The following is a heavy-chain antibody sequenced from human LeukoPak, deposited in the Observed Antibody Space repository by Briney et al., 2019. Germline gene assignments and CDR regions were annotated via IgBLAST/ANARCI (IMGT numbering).Heavy chain of an antibody. Sequence: PSETLSRTGSVSSGSISSYYWSWIRQPAGKGLEWIGRIYISGGTNYNPSLKTRVTMSLDTSKNQFSLNLTAVTAADTAVYYCARTSARGAQFDYWGQGTLVTVSS. V-gene: IGHV4-4*07. D-gene: IGHD3-10*01. CDR2: IYISGGT. CDR1: SGSISSYY. J-gene: IGHJ4*02. CDR3: ARTSARGAQFDY.